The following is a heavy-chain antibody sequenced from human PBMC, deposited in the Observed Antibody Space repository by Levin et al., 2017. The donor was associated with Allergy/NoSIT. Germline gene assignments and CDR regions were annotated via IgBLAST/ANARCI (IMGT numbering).Heavy chain of an antibody. CDR2: IYPVDSET. J-gene: IGHJ4*02. CDR1: GYTFSNYW. CDR3: VRQDVGSRSPDN. D-gene: IGHD3-10*01. V-gene: IGHV5-51*01. Sequence: GESLKISCQGSGYTFSNYWIGWVRQMPGKGLEWMGRIYPVDSETRYSPSFQGQVTILADKSINTAYLQWSRLEASDTAKYYCVRQDVGSRSPDNWGQGTLVTVSS.